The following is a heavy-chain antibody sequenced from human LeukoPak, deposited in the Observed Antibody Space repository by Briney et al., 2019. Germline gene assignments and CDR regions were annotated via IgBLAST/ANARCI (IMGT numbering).Heavy chain of an antibody. Sequence: GGSLRLSCAASGFTFSDYYMSWIRQAPGKGLECVSYISSSGSTIYYADSVKGRFTISRGNAKNSLYLQMNSLRAEDTAVYYCARRRQEWLSSDYWGQGTLVTVSS. CDR1: GFTFSDYY. CDR2: ISSSGSTI. J-gene: IGHJ4*02. D-gene: IGHD3-3*01. V-gene: IGHV3-11*01. CDR3: ARRRQEWLSSDY.